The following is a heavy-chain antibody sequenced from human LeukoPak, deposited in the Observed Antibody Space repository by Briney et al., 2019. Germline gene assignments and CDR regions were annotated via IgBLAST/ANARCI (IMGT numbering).Heavy chain of an antibody. CDR3: ARDQYSSSQFDY. Sequence: SSVKVSCKXPGGTFSNYGFSWVRQAPGQGLEWMGGIVPVFGTANYAQKFQGRVTITADDLTTTAYMEVSSLRSEDTAVYYCARDQYSSSQFDYWGQGTLVTVSS. CDR2: IVPVFGTA. CDR1: GGTFSNYG. D-gene: IGHD6-6*01. V-gene: IGHV1-69*01. J-gene: IGHJ4*02.